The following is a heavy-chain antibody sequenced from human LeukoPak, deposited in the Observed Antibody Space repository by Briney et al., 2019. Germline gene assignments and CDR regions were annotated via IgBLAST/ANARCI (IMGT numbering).Heavy chain of an antibody. D-gene: IGHD1-1*01. Sequence: ASVKVSCKASGYTFTGYYMHWVRQVPGQGLEWMGWINPNSGGTNYAQKFQGWVTMTRDTSISTAYMELSRLRSDDTAVYYCARSTFQLGPLDAFDIWGQGTMVTVSS. CDR3: ARSTFQLGPLDAFDI. J-gene: IGHJ3*02. CDR2: INPNSGGT. CDR1: GYTFTGYY. V-gene: IGHV1-2*04.